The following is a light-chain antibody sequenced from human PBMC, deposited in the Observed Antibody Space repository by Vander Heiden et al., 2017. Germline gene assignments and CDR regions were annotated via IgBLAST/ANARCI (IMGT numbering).Light chain of an antibody. CDR3: QKYNTGVT. CDR2: AAY. V-gene: IGKV1-27*01. Sequence: DIQMTQSPPSLSASVADTLSITCRASQGSSNYLAWYQQRPGQVPKRLIYAAYTLQSGVPSRFSGGGSGTDFTLTISGLQPEDVATYYCQKYNTGVTFGPGTKVDLK. CDR1: QGSSNY. J-gene: IGKJ3*01.